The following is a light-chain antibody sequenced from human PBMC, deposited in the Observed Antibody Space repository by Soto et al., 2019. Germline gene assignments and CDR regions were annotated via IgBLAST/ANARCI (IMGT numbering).Light chain of an antibody. J-gene: IGKJ5*01. CDR3: QQYGSSL. CDR1: QSVSSNY. CDR2: GAS. V-gene: IGKV3-20*01. Sequence: VLKQSPGTVSLSPGERATLSFRASQSVSSNYLAWYQQKPGQAPRLLIYGASSRATGIPDRFSGSGSGTDFTLTISRLEPEDFAVYYCQQYGSSLFGQGTLLEIK.